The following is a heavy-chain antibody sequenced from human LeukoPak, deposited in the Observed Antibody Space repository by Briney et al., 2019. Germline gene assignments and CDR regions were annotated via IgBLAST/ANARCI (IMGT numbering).Heavy chain of an antibody. Sequence: GASVKVSCKASGGTFSSYAISWVRQAPGQGLEWMGGIIPIFGTANYAQKFQGRVTITADESTSTAYMELSSLRSEDTAVYYCASFLIGRTKYQLLPIAGLPFDYWGQGTLVTVSS. CDR1: GGTFSSYA. CDR3: ASFLIGRTKYQLLPIAGLPFDY. V-gene: IGHV1-69*13. D-gene: IGHD2-2*01. J-gene: IGHJ4*02. CDR2: IIPIFGTA.